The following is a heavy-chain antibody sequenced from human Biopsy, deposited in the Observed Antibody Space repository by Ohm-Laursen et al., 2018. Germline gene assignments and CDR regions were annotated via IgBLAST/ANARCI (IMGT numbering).Heavy chain of an antibody. V-gene: IGHV3-23*01. D-gene: IGHD4-17*01. CDR2: INTSGGST. J-gene: IGHJ4*02. CDR3: AKPADSYGSEFYFDC. Sequence: SLRLSCAASGFTFSSYAMTWVRQAPGKGLERVSVINTSGGSTHYAVSVKGRFTISRDNSKNTLYLRMNSLRAEDTAVYYCAKPADSYGSEFYFDCWGQGTLVTVSS. CDR1: GFTFSSYA.